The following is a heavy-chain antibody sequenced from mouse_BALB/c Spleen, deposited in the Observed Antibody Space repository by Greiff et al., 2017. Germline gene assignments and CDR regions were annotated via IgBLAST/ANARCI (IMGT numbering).Heavy chain of an antibody. CDR3: AREDGYYLAWFAY. CDR1: GFTFSSFG. J-gene: IGHJ3*01. CDR2: ISSGSSTI. Sequence: EVQGVESGGGLVQPGGSRKLSCAASGFTFSSFGMHWVRQAPEKGLEWVAYISSGSSTIYYADTVKGRFTISRDNPKNTLFLQMTSLRSEDTAMYYCAREDGYYLAWFAYWGLGTLVTVSA. V-gene: IGHV5-17*02. D-gene: IGHD2-3*01.